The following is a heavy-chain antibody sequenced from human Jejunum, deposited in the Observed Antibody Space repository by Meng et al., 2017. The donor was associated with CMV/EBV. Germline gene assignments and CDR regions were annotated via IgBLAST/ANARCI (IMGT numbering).Heavy chain of an antibody. D-gene: IGHD1-14*01. V-gene: IGHV3-7*01. Sequence: CAVSGVTFSTYWMCWVRQGPGRGLEWVANIKPDGREKNYLDSVKGRLTISRDNAKSSLYLQMNSLRAEDTAVYYCAITLNDVSDIWGQGTKVTVSS. CDR1: GVTFSTYW. CDR2: IKPDGREK. J-gene: IGHJ3*02. CDR3: AITLNDVSDI.